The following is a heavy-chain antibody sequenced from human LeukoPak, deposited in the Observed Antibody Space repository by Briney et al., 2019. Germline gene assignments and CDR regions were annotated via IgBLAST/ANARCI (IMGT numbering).Heavy chain of an antibody. J-gene: IGHJ4*02. CDR2: IKQDGSEK. D-gene: IGHD4-17*01. V-gene: IGHV3-7*01. CDR1: GFTFSNYW. Sequence: GGSLRLSCGASGFTFSNYWLTWVRQAPGKGLEWVATIKQDGSEKYYVDSVKGRFTISRDNAKNSLYLQMNTLRAEDTAVYYCARDLDDYGDHLCGYWGQGTLVTVSS. CDR3: ARDLDDYGDHLCGY.